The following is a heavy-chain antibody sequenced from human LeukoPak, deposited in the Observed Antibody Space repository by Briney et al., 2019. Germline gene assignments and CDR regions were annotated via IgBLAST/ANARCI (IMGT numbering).Heavy chain of an antibody. J-gene: IGHJ5*02. CDR1: GGSISSSSYY. CDR3: ARHLRRDNWFDP. CDR2: IYYSGST. V-gene: IGHV4-39*01. Sequence: SETLSLTCTVSGGSISSSSYYWGWIRQPPGKGLEWIGSIYYSGSTYYNPSLKSRVTISVDTSKNQFSLKLSSVTAADTAVYHCARHLRRDNWFDPWGQGTLVTVSS.